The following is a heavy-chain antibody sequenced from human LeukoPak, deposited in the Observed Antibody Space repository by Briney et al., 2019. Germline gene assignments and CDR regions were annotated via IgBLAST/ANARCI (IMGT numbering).Heavy chain of an antibody. CDR3: ARLGYCSGGNCYSGDGNAFDI. J-gene: IGHJ3*02. V-gene: IGHV1-2*06. CDR1: GYTFTGYY. D-gene: IGHD2-15*01. CDR2: IHPNNVGT. Sequence: ASVKVSCKASGYTFTGYYTHWVRQAPGQGLEWMGRIHPNNVGTNYAQKFQGRVTMTRDTSISTAYMELSRLRSDETAVYYCARLGYCSGGNCYSGDGNAFDIWGQGTRVTVSS.